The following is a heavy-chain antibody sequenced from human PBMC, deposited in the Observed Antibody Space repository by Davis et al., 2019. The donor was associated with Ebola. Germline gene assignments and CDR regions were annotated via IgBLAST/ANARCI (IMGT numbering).Heavy chain of an antibody. D-gene: IGHD3-3*01. CDR2: IIPIFGTP. Sequence: AASVKVSCKTSGDTFNKNSISWVRQVPGQGLEWMGGIIPIFGTPNYAQKFQARVTITADKTTTTVYMEMSSLRSDDTAVYYCATVLPRVFGVVTMGGMDVWGQGTTVTVSS. CDR3: ATVLPRVFGVVTMGGMDV. V-gene: IGHV1-69*06. CDR1: GDTFNKNS. J-gene: IGHJ6*02.